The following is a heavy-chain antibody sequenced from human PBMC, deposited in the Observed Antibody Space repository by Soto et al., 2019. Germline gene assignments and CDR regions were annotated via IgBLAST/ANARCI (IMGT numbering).Heavy chain of an antibody. D-gene: IGHD2-2*01. V-gene: IGHV3-23*01. Sequence: LRLSCAASGFAFSAYAMSWVRQAPGKGLECISLISGTGVPTLYAESVKGRFSVSRDNSKDTLFLEMNNLRDDDTAIYYCAKSFCSSSSCFFLWVDPWGPGTLVTVSS. CDR3: AKSFCSSSSCFFLWVDP. CDR1: GFAFSAYA. J-gene: IGHJ5*02. CDR2: ISGTGVPT.